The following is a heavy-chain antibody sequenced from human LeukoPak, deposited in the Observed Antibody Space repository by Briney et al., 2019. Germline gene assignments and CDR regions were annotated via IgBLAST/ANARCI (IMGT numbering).Heavy chain of an antibody. CDR3: AKDKLRSTNYYDSSGYILDY. J-gene: IGHJ4*02. CDR2: ISGDGTIT. D-gene: IGHD3-22*01. Sequence: GGSLRLSCAASGFTFDDYAMHWVRHAPGKGLEWGSLISGDGTITYYADSMKGRLTVSRDNSKNSLYLQMNSLRTEDTALYYCAKDKLRSTNYYDSSGYILDYWGQGTLVTVSS. V-gene: IGHV3-43*02. CDR1: GFTFDDYA.